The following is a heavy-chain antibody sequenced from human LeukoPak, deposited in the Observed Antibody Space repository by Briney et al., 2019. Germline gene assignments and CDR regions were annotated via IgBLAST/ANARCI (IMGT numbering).Heavy chain of an antibody. D-gene: IGHD2-2*01. CDR1: GGSFSGYY. CDR2: INHSGST. CDR3: ARGSPRGTSRRPNYYYYMDV. J-gene: IGHJ6*03. V-gene: IGHV4-34*01. Sequence: SETLSLTCAVYGGSFSGYYWSWIRQPPGKGLEWIGEINHSGSTNYNPSLKSRVTISVDTSKNQFSLKLSSVTAADTAVYYCARGSPRGTSRRPNYYYYMDVWGKGTTVTVSS.